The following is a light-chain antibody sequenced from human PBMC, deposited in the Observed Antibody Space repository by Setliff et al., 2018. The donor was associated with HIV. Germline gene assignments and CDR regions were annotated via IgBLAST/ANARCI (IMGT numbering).Light chain of an antibody. J-gene: IGLJ2*01. Sequence: KSVTISCSGSNSNIGSNTVNWYQQLPGTAPKLLIYSNNQRPSGVPDRFSGSKSGTSASLAISGLQSEDEADYYCAAWDDSLNVVVFGGGTKVTVL. V-gene: IGLV1-44*01. CDR2: SNN. CDR1: NSNIGSNT. CDR3: AAWDDSLNVVV.